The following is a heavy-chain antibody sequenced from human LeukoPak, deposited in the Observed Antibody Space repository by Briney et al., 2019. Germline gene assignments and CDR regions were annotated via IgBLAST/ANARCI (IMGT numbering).Heavy chain of an antibody. CDR1: GYSFTSYS. Sequence: GESLKISCKGSGYSFTSYSIGWVRQMPGKGLEWMGIIYAGHSDTAYSPSFQGQVTISADKSISTAYLQWSSLKASDTAMYYCARVRSGSYWSLDYWGQGTLVTVSS. D-gene: IGHD1-26*01. CDR3: ARVRSGSYWSLDY. CDR2: IYAGHSDT. J-gene: IGHJ4*02. V-gene: IGHV5-51*01.